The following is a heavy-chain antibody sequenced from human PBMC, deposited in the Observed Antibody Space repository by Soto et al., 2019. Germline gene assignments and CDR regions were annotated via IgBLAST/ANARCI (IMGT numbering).Heavy chain of an antibody. CDR1: GGTFSSYA. J-gene: IGHJ4*02. CDR2: IIPIFGTA. CDR3: ARDLDGSSPPNFDY. D-gene: IGHD6-13*01. Sequence: GASVKVSCKASGGTFSSYAISWVRQAPGQGLEWMGGIIPIFGTANYAQKFQGRVTITADEFTSTAYMELSSLRSEDTAVYYCARDLDGSSPPNFDYWGQGTLVTVSS. V-gene: IGHV1-69*13.